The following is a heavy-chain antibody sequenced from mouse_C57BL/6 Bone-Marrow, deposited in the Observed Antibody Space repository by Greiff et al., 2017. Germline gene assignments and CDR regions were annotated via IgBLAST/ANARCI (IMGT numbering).Heavy chain of an antibody. CDR1: GYSFTDYN. Sequence: VQLKQSGPELVKPGASVKISCKASGYSFTDYNMNWVKQSNGKSLEWIGVINPNYGTTSYNQKFKGKATLTVDQSSSTAYMQLNSLTSEDSAVYYCAIITTVVDWYFDVWGTGTTVTVSS. V-gene: IGHV1-39*01. J-gene: IGHJ1*03. CDR3: AIITTVVDWYFDV. D-gene: IGHD1-1*01. CDR2: INPNYGTT.